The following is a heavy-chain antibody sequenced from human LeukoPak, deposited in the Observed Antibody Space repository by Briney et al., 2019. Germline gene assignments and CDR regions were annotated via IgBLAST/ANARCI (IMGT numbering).Heavy chain of an antibody. CDR2: INQDGSEK. D-gene: IGHD1-26*01. CDR3: ARVTVGATEASDCVEYYFDY. J-gene: IGHJ4*02. Sequence: GGSLRLSCAASGFTFSSYWMSWVRQAPGKGLEWVSNINQDGSEKYYVDSVKGRFTISRDNSKNSLYLQMNSLRDEDTAAYYCARVTVGATEASDCVEYYFDYWGQGTLVMVSS. V-gene: IGHV3-7*04. CDR1: GFTFSSYW.